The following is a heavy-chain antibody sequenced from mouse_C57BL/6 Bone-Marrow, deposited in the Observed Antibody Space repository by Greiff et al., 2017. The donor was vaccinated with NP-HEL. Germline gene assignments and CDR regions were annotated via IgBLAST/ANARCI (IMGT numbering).Heavy chain of an antibody. CDR3: ARWGSSYLYWYFDV. J-gene: IGHJ1*03. V-gene: IGHV1-19*01. D-gene: IGHD1-1*01. CDR2: INPYNGGT. CDR1: GYTFTDYY. Sequence: VQLQQSGPVLVKPGASVKMSCKASGYTFTDYYMNWVKQSHGKSLEWIGVINPYNGGTSYNQKFKGKATLTVDKSSSTAYMELNSLTSEDSAVYYCARWGSSYLYWYFDVWGTGTTVTVSS.